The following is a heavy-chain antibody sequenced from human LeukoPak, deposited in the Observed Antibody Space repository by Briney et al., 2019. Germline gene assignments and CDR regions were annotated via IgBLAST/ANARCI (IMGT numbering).Heavy chain of an antibody. V-gene: IGHV3-53*01. D-gene: IGHD1-26*01. CDR1: GIAVIGNY. J-gene: IGHJ4*02. Sequence: GGSLTLSCAASGIAVIGNYMSWVRRPPGKGQEWVSFISINTDTFYADSVRGRFTISRDSSKNTLFLQMNSLRDEDSAVYYCAIAQSWDELFDSWGQGTLVTVSS. CDR2: ISINTDT. CDR3: AIAQSWDELFDS.